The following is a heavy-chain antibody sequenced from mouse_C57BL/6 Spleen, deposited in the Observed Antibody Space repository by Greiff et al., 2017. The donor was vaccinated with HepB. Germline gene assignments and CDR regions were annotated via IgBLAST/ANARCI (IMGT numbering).Heavy chain of an antibody. CDR2: INPSTGGT. V-gene: IGHV1-42*01. CDR3: ARLGYYGSIDY. Sequence: VQLKESGPELVKPGASVKISCKASGYSFTGYYMNWVKQSPEKSLEWIGEINPSTGGTTYNQKFKAKATLTVDKSSSTAYMQLKSLTSEDSAVYYCARLGYYGSIDYWGQGTTLTVSS. J-gene: IGHJ2*01. CDR1: GYSFTGYY. D-gene: IGHD1-1*01.